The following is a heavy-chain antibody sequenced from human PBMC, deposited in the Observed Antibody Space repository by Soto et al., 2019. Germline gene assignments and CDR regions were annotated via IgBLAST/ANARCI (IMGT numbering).Heavy chain of an antibody. D-gene: IGHD2-2*02. CDR1: GYSFTSYW. CDR2: IDPSDSYT. Sequence: PGESLKISCKGSGYSFTSYWISWVRQMPGKGLEWMGRIDPSDSYTNYSPSFQGHVTISADKSISTAYLQWSSLKASDTAMYYCAHGAIYEQPLYYYYYGMDVWGQGTTVTVSS. CDR3: AHGAIYEQPLYYYYYGMDV. J-gene: IGHJ6*02. V-gene: IGHV5-10-1*01.